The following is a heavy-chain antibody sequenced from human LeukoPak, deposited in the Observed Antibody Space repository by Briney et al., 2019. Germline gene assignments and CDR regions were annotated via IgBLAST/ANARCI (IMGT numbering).Heavy chain of an antibody. V-gene: IGHV3-21*01. CDR1: AFTFSTYS. CDR2: ISSSTSYI. J-gene: IGHJ4*02. Sequence: GGSLRLSCAASAFTFSTYSMHWVRQAPGKGLEWVSSISSSTSYIYYADSVKGRFTISRDKAEKSLYLQMTSLRAEDTAVYYCARGGGSGNYYFDYWGQGTLVTVSS. D-gene: IGHD1-26*01. CDR3: ARGGGSGNYYFDY.